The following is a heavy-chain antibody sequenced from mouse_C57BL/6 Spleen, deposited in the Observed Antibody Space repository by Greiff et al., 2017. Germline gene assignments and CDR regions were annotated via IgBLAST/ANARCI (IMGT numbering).Heavy chain of an antibody. CDR3: AKNWDYGDWYFDV. V-gene: IGHV2-4*01. CDR2: LWSGGST. Sequence: QVQLQQSGPGLVQPSQSLSITCTVSGFSLASYGVHWVRQPPGKGLEWLGVLWSGGSTDYNAAFISRLSISKDNSKSQVFFKMNSLQADDTAIYYCAKNWDYGDWYFDVWGTGTTVTVSS. J-gene: IGHJ1*03. D-gene: IGHD1-2*01. CDR1: GFSLASYG.